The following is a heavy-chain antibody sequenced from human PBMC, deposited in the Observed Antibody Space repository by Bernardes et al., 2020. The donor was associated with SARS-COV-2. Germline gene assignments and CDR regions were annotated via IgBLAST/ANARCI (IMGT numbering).Heavy chain of an antibody. V-gene: IGHV1-2*02. CDR3: ARDGAGLGCSSTSCTFTCFDY. D-gene: IGHD2-2*01. J-gene: IGHJ4*02. CDR1: GYTFTGYY. Sequence: ASVKVSCKASGYTFTGYYMHWVRQAPGQGLEWMGWINPNSGGTNYAQKFQGRVTMTRDTSISTAYMELSRLRSDDTAVYYCARDGAGLGCSSTSCTFTCFDYWGQGTLVTVSS. CDR2: INPNSGGT.